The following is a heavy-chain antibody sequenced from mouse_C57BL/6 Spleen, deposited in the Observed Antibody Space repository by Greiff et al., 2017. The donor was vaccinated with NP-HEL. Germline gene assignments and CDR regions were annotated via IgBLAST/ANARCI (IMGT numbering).Heavy chain of an antibody. CDR1: GFTFSDYG. Sequence: EVKVVESGGGLVKPGGSLKLSCAASGFTFSDYGMHWVRQAPEKGLEWVAYISSGSSTIYYADTVKGRFTISRDNAKNTLFLQMTSLRSEDTARDYCARRGVTTGGFDVWGTGTTVTVSS. J-gene: IGHJ1*03. CDR2: ISSGSSTI. CDR3: ARRGVTTGGFDV. V-gene: IGHV5-17*01. D-gene: IGHD1-1*01.